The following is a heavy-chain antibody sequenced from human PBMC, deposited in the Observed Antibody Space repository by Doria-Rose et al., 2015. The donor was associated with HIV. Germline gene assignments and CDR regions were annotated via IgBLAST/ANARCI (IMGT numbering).Heavy chain of an antibody. D-gene: IGHD2-8*01. CDR2: TYREGNT. J-gene: IGHJ5*01. Sequence: EVQLVESGGGLIQPGGSLRLSCVASGFTGSNNFMAWVRQAPGKGLEWVSVTYREGNTVYEDSVKGRFTISRDDSKNTLYLHMNSLRVEDTAVYYCARDRGTNGWFDSWGQGTPVTVSS. CDR1: GFTGSNNF. V-gene: IGHV3-53*01. CDR3: ARDRGTNGWFDS.